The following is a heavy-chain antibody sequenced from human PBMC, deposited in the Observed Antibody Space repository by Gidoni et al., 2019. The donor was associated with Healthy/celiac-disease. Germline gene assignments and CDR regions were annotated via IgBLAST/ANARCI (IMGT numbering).Heavy chain of an antibody. D-gene: IGHD6-13*01. CDR1: GFTFSSYS. CDR3: ARVGGWWGPAAMYSSSWPVDY. J-gene: IGHJ4*02. Sequence: EVQLVESGGGLVQPGGSLSLSCAASGFTFSSYSMNWVRQAPGKGLEWVSYISISSSTIYYADSVKGRFTISRDNAKNSLYLQMNSLRDEDTAVYYCARVGGWWGPAAMYSSSWPVDYWGQGTLVTVSS. V-gene: IGHV3-48*02. CDR2: ISISSSTI.